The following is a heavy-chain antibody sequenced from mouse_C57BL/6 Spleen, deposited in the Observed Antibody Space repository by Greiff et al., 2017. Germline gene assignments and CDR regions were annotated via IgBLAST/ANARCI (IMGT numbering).Heavy chain of an antibody. Sequence: EVKLMESGGGLVKPGGSLKLSCAASGFTFSSYAMSWVRQTPEKRLEWVATISDGGSYTYYPDNVKGRFTISRDNAKNNLYLQMSHLKSEDTAMYYCARDGGLRTGFDYWGQGTTLTVSS. V-gene: IGHV5-4*01. CDR2: ISDGGSYT. D-gene: IGHD1-1*01. CDR3: ARDGGLRTGFDY. J-gene: IGHJ2*01. CDR1: GFTFSSYA.